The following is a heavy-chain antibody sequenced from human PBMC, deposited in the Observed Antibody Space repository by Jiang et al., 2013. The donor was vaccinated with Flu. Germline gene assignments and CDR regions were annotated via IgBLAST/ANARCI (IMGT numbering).Heavy chain of an antibody. D-gene: IGHD3-10*01. CDR2: IYYSGST. V-gene: IGHV4-39*01. CDR3: ARRGSGTYYYVSPFDY. Sequence: TCTVSGGSIRSSSYYWGWIRQPPGKGLEWIGSIYYSGSTYYNPSLKSRVTISVDTSKNQFSLKLTSVTAADTATYYCARRGSGTYYYVSPFDYWGQGTLVTVSS. CDR1: GGSIRSSSYY. J-gene: IGHJ4*02.